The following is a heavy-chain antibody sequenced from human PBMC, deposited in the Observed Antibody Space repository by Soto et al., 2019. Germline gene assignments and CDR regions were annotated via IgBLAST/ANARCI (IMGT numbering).Heavy chain of an antibody. Sequence: QVVLQESGPGLVKPSETLSLTCSVSGRSITSYYWSWVRQPPGKGLEWIGYIYDNGITSQNPSLKSRVTMSADTSQNQFSLKRTAVTGADTAVYYCARTYDSNGYANEFYSWGQGILGTVTS. J-gene: IGHJ4*02. CDR2: IYDNGIT. CDR3: ARTYDSNGYANEFYS. D-gene: IGHD3-22*01. CDR1: GRSITSYY. V-gene: IGHV4-59*12.